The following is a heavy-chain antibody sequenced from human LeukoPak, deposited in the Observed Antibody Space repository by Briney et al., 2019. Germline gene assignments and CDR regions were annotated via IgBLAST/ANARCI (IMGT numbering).Heavy chain of an antibody. CDR2: ISGSGGST. V-gene: IGHV3-23*01. J-gene: IGHJ3*02. CDR1: GFMVNSKY. D-gene: IGHD4-17*01. CDR3: AKDSGSSTYGDYVDAFDI. Sequence: GGSLRLSCAASGFMVNSKYMTWVRQAPGKGLEWVSAISGSGGSTYYADSVKGRFTISRDNSKNTLYLQMNSLRAEDTAVYYCAKDSGSSTYGDYVDAFDIWGQGTMVTVSS.